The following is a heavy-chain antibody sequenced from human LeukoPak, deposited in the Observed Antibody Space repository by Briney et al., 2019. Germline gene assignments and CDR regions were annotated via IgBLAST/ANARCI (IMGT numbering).Heavy chain of an antibody. CDR3: ARAPLVDNRYYYYGMDV. CDR2: IYPGDSDT. Sequence: GESLKISCKGSGYSFTSYWIGWVRQMPGKGLEWMGIIYPGDSDTRYSPSFQGQVTISADKSISTAYLQWSSLKASDTAMNYCARAPLVDNRYYYYGMDVWGQGTTVTVSS. D-gene: IGHD1-1*01. CDR1: GYSFTSYW. V-gene: IGHV5-51*01. J-gene: IGHJ6*02.